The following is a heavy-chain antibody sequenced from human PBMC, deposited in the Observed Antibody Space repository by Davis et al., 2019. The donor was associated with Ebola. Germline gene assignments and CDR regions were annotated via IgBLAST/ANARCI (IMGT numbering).Heavy chain of an antibody. CDR2: ISWNSGSI. D-gene: IGHD6-19*01. CDR3: AKGNSSGWYGYYYYGMDV. J-gene: IGHJ6*02. CDR1: GFTFDAYA. V-gene: IGHV3-9*01. Sequence: GGSLRLSCAASGFTFDAYAMHWVRQAPGKGLEWVSGISWNSGSIGYADSVKGRFTISRDNAKNSLYLQMNSLRAEDTALYYCAKGNSSGWYGYYYYGMDVWGQGTTVTVSS.